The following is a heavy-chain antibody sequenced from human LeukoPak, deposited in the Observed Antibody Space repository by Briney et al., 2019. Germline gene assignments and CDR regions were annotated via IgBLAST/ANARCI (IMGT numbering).Heavy chain of an antibody. CDR1: GFTVTVNY. CDR2: IYKSGTI. J-gene: IGHJ4*02. D-gene: IGHD3-16*01. CDR3: AADFYTSYHLGY. Sequence: PGGSLRLSCAVSGFTVTVNYMSWVRQAPGKGLEWVSIIYKSGTISYADSVKGRFTSRDSSTNTLSLQMTSLRAEDTAVYYCAADFYTSYHLGYWGQGTLVTVSS. V-gene: IGHV3-66*01.